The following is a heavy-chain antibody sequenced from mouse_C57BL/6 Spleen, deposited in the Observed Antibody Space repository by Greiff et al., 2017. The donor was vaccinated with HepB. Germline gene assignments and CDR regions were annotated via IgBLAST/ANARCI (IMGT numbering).Heavy chain of an antibody. CDR3: ARGPYGSSFFDY. D-gene: IGHD1-1*01. CDR2: ISDGGSYT. J-gene: IGHJ2*01. Sequence: EVKLVESGGGLVKPGGSLKLSCAASGFTFSSYAMSWVRQTPEKRLEWVATISDGGSYTYYPDNVKGRFTISRDNAKNNLYLQMSHLKSEDTAMYYCARGPYGSSFFDYWGQGTTLTVSS. V-gene: IGHV5-4*03. CDR1: GFTFSSYA.